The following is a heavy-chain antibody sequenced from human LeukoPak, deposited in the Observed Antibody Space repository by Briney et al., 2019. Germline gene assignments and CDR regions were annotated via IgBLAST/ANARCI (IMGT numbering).Heavy chain of an antibody. CDR2: ISSSSSHI. V-gene: IGHV3-21*01. CDR1: GFTFISYN. Sequence: GGSLRLSCAASGFTFISYNMNWVRQAPGKGLEWVSSISSSSSHIYYADSVKGRFTISRDNAKNSLYLQVNSLRAEDTAVYYCARDWPRGYYGSGRFDYWGQGTLVTVSS. CDR3: ARDWPRGYYGSGRFDY. J-gene: IGHJ4*02. D-gene: IGHD3-10*01.